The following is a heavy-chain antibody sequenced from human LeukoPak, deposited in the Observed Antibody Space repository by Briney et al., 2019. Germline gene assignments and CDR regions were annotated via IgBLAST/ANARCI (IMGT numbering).Heavy chain of an antibody. J-gene: IGHJ4*02. Sequence: ASVKVSCKASGYTFTSYGISWVRQAPGQGLEWMGWTSAYNGNTNYAQKLQGRVTMTTDTSTSTAYVELRSLRSDDTAVYYCARDLDSYGPPRYWGQGTLVTVSS. CDR1: GYTFTSYG. V-gene: IGHV1-18*01. D-gene: IGHD5-18*01. CDR3: ARDLDSYGPPRY. CDR2: TSAYNGNT.